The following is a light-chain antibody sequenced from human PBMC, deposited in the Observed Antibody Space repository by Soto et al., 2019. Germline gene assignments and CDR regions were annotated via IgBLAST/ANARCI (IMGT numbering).Light chain of an antibody. J-gene: IGKJ1*01. CDR1: QILLHSNGYNY. V-gene: IGKV2-28*01. CDR2: LGS. CDR3: MQSLQTPWT. Sequence: DIVMTQSPVSLPVTPGEPASISCRSSQILLHSNGYNYLDWYLQKPGQSPQLLIYLGSSRASGVPGRFSGAGSGTDFTLNISRVEAEDVGVYYCMQSLQTPWTFGQGTKVDIK.